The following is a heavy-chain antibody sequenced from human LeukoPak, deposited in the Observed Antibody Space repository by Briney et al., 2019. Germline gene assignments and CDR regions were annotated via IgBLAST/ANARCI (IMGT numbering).Heavy chain of an antibody. CDR2: ISYDGSNK. Sequence: SGRSLRLSCAASGFTFSSYAMHWVRQAPGKGLEWVAVISYDGSNKYYADSVKGRFTISRDNSKNTLYLQMNSLRAEDTAVYYCARDGIVVVTAYIDYWGQVTLVTVSS. D-gene: IGHD2-21*02. J-gene: IGHJ4*02. CDR1: GFTFSSYA. V-gene: IGHV3-30*01. CDR3: ARDGIVVVTAYIDY.